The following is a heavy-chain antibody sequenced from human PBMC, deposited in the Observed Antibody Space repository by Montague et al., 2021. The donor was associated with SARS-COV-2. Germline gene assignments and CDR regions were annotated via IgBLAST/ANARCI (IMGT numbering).Heavy chain of an antibody. V-gene: IGHV4-39*01. CDR3: ARLTTSGSIA. CDR1: GGSINNTSYY. J-gene: IGHJ5*02. D-gene: IGHD6-19*01. Sequence: SETLSLTCTVSGGSINNTSYYWGWIRQPPGKGLEWIGSIFHRGNTHYNASLKSRVTVSVDTSKNQFSLNLTSVTAADTALYYCARLTTSGSIAWGQGTLVTVFS. CDR2: IFHRGNT.